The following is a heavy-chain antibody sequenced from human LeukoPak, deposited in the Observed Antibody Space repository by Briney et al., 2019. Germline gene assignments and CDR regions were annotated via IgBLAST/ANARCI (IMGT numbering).Heavy chain of an antibody. Sequence: GGSLRLPCAASGFTFSSYAMTWVRQAPGKGLEWVSAISTSGDNTYYADYVKGRFTISRDNSKNTLYLQMSSLRSEDTAVYYCAKAADDFDIWGQGTMVTVSS. V-gene: IGHV3-23*01. CDR3: AKAADDFDI. J-gene: IGHJ3*02. CDR1: GFTFSSYA. CDR2: ISTSGDNT.